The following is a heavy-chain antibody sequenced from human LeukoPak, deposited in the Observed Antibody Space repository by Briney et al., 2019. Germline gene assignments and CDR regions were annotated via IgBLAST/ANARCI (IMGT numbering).Heavy chain of an antibody. CDR3: AKGNRLPRIAARPGWYYFEY. V-gene: IGHV3-23*01. J-gene: IGHJ4*02. D-gene: IGHD6-6*01. CDR2: ISGSGGST. CDR1: GFTFSSYA. Sequence: GGSLRLSCAASGFTFSSYAMSWVRQAPGKGLEWVAAISGSGGSTYYADSVKGRFTISRDNSKNTLYLQMNSLRAEDTAVYYCAKGNRLPRIAARPGWYYFEYCGQGTLVTVSS.